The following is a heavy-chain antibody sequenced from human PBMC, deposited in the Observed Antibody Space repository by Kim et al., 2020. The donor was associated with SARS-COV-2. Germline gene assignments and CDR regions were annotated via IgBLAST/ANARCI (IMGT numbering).Heavy chain of an antibody. Sequence: ASVKVSCKASGYTFTSYGISWVRQAPGQGLEWMGWISAYNGNTNYAQKLQGRVTMTTDTSTSTAYMELRSLRSDDTAVYYCARERRGYFDWLFGAGWFDPWGQGTLVTVSS. CDR1: GYTFTSYG. CDR2: ISAYNGNT. J-gene: IGHJ5*02. CDR3: ARERRGYFDWLFGAGWFDP. V-gene: IGHV1-18*01. D-gene: IGHD3-9*01.